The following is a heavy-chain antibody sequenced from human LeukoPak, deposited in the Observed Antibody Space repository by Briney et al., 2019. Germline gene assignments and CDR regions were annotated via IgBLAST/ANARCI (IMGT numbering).Heavy chain of an antibody. Sequence: GGSLRLSCAASGFTFDDYAMHWVRQAPGKGLEWVSGISWNSGSIGYADSVKGRFTISRDNAKNSLYLQMNSLRAEDTALYYCAKGVQEWYQLNWFDPWGQGTLVTVSS. CDR3: AKGVQEWYQLNWFDP. CDR2: ISWNSGSI. D-gene: IGHD2-2*01. CDR1: GFTFDDYA. J-gene: IGHJ5*02. V-gene: IGHV3-9*01.